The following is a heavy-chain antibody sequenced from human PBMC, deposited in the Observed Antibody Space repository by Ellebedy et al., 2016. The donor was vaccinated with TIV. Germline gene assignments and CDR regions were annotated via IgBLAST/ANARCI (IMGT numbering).Heavy chain of an antibody. CDR3: ARGGTFSHGLWYFDY. CDR1: GGSFSGYY. J-gene: IGHJ4*02. D-gene: IGHD5-18*01. V-gene: IGHV4-34*01. CDR2: INHSGNT. Sequence: SETLSLTCAVYGGSFSGYYWSWIRQPPGKGLEWIGEINHSGNTNYNPSLKSRVTISVYTSKNQFYLNLNSVTAADTAAYYCARGGTFSHGLWYFDYWGQGTLVTVSS.